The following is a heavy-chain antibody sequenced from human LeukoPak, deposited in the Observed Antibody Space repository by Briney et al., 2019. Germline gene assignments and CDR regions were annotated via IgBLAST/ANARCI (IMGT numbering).Heavy chain of an antibody. CDR2: ISYDGSNK. D-gene: IGHD6-19*01. CDR3: VRGGEQWLVRKYYFDY. J-gene: IGHJ4*02. CDR1: GFTFCSYA. V-gene: IGHV3-30-3*01. Sequence: GGSLRLSCAAYGFTFCSYAMHWVRQAPGKGLEWVAVISYDGSNKYYADSVKGRFTISRDNSKNTLYLQMNSLRAEDTAVYYCVRGGEQWLVRKYYFDYWGQGTLVTVSS.